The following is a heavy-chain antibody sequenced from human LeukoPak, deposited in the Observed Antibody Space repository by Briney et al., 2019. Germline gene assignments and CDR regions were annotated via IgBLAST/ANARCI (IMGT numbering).Heavy chain of an antibody. CDR1: GGTFSSYA. CDR3: AREACSSTSCCAPYFDY. CDR2: IIPIFGTA. J-gene: IGHJ4*02. Sequence: ASVKVSCKASGGTFSSYAISWVRQAPGQGLEWMGGIIPIFGTANYAQKFQGRVTITADESTSTAYMELSSLRSEDTAVYYCAREACSSTSCCAPYFDYWGQGTLVTVSS. D-gene: IGHD2-2*01. V-gene: IGHV1-69*01.